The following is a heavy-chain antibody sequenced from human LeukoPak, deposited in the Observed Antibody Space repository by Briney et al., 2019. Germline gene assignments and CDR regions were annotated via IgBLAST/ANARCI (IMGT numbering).Heavy chain of an antibody. CDR3: ARAPAMILRPNYMDV. V-gene: IGHV3-66*01. CDR2: IYSGGST. D-gene: IGHD3-3*01. J-gene: IGHJ6*03. CDR1: GFTFGGSW. Sequence: PGGSLRLSCAASGFTFGGSWMLWVRQAPGKGLEWVSVIYSGGSTYYADSMKGRFTISRDDAKSSLYPQMNSLRAEDTAVYYCARAPAMILRPNYMDVWGKGTTVTVSS.